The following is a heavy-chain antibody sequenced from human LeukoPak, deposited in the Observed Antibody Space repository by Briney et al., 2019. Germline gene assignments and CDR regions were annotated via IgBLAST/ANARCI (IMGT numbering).Heavy chain of an antibody. J-gene: IGHJ4*02. V-gene: IGHV1-69*06. CDR1: GGTFSSYA. CDR2: LIPIFGTA. CDR3: ARVKFVRYFDWLSPFDY. D-gene: IGHD3-9*01. Sequence: SVKVSRKASGGTFSSYAISWVRQAPGQGLEWMGGLIPIFGTANYAQKFQGRVTITADKSTSTAYMELSSLRSEDTAVYYCARVKFVRYFDWLSPFDYWGQGTLVTVSS.